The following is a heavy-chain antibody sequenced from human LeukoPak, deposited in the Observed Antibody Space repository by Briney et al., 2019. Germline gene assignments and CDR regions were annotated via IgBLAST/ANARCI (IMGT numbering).Heavy chain of an antibody. Sequence: SETLSLTCTVSGGSISSYYWSWIRQPPGKGLEWIGYIYYSGSTNYNPSLKSRVTLSVDTSKNQFSLKLSSVTAADTAVYYCARHVSQITIFGVVPNWFDPWGQGTLVTVSS. CDR2: IYYSGST. V-gene: IGHV4-59*08. D-gene: IGHD3-3*01. CDR1: GGSISSYY. CDR3: ARHVSQITIFGVVPNWFDP. J-gene: IGHJ5*02.